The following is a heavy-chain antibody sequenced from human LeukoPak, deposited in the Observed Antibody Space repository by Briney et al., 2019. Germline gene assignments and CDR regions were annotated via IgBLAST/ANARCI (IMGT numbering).Heavy chain of an antibody. CDR2: ISAYNGNT. V-gene: IGHV1-18*01. CDR3: ARDEDYYGSGYYYYYMDV. CDR1: GYTFTSYG. Sequence: ASVKVSCKASGYTFTSYGISWVRQAPGQGLEWMGWISAYNGNTNYVQKLQGRVTMTTDTSTSTAYMELRSLRSDDTAVYYCARDEDYYGSGYYYYYMDVWGKGTTVTVSS. D-gene: IGHD3-10*01. J-gene: IGHJ6*03.